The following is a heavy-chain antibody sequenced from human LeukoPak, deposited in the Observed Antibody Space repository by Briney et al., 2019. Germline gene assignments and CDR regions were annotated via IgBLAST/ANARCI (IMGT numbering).Heavy chain of an antibody. D-gene: IGHD6-13*01. CDR1: GFTFSSYT. Sequence: GGSLRLSCAASGFTFSSYTMNWVRQAPGKGLEWVSSISSSSDYIYCADSVKGRFTISRDNAKNSLYLQMNSLRAEDTAVYYCARQQLSQLYYFDNWGQGTLVTVSS. CDR3: ARQQLSQLYYFDN. CDR2: ISSSSDYI. J-gene: IGHJ4*02. V-gene: IGHV3-21*04.